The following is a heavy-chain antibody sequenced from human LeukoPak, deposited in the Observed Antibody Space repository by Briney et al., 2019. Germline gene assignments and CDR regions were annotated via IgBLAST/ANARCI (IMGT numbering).Heavy chain of an antibody. CDR3: TRSHYDSSGLGYYYYYYMDV. CDR2: ISSKANSYAT. CDR1: GFTFSGSA. J-gene: IGHJ6*03. V-gene: IGHV3-73*01. D-gene: IGHD3-22*01. Sequence: GGSLKLSCAASGFTFSGSAMHWVRQASGQGLEWVGRISSKANSYATAYAASVKGRFTISRDDSKNTAYLQMNSLKTEDTAVYYCTRSHYDSSGLGYYYYYYMDVWGKGTTVTVSS.